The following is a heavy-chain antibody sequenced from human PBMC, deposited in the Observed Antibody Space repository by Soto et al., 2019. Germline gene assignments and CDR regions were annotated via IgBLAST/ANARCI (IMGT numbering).Heavy chain of an antibody. V-gene: IGHV3-11*01. J-gene: IGHJ6*02. D-gene: IGHD3-10*01. CDR1: GFTITDYH. CDR3: ARDQEGSGSHWLGYNYYAMDV. Sequence: PGGSLRLSCGASGFTITDYHMSWIRQAPGKGLEWVSHISSVGTTTYYADSVKGRFSISMDNAKNSLYLQMNSLRAEDTAVYYCARDQEGSGSHWLGYNYYAMDVWGQGTTVTVSS. CDR2: ISSVGTTT.